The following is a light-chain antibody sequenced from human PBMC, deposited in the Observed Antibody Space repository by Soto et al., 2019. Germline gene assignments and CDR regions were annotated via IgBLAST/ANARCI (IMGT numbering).Light chain of an antibody. CDR1: QGISSW. CDR3: QKYNSYPLT. CDR2: AAS. J-gene: IGKJ4*02. Sequence: DIQMTQSPSTLSASVGDRVTITCRASQGISSWLAWYQQKPGKVPKLLIYAASTLERGVPSRFSGSGSGTEFTLTISSLQPEDFATYYWQKYNSYPLTFGRGTKVDIK. V-gene: IGKV1-5*01.